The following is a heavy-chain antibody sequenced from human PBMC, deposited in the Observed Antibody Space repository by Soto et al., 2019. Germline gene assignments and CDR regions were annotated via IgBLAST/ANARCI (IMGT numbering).Heavy chain of an antibody. CDR1: GFSFTGYY. Sequence: GASVKVSCKASGFSFTGYYIHWLRQAPGQVLEWMGWINAHSGGTEYAQKFQGRVTLTRDTSIATAYLTLTSLTSDDTALYYCAKDLTRQLAYWLDPWGQGTQVTVSS. CDR3: AKDLTRQLAYWLDP. D-gene: IGHD6-6*01. J-gene: IGHJ5*02. CDR2: INAHSGGT. V-gene: IGHV1-2*02.